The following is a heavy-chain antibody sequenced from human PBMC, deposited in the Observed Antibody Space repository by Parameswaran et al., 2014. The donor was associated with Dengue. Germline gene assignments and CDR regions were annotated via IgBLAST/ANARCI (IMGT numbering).Heavy chain of an antibody. CDR2: IYWDDDK. V-gene: IGHV2-5*08. J-gene: IGHJ4*02. CDR3: AHRSCRSGTCLNYFDY. D-gene: IGHD3-10*01. Sequence: RWIRQPPGKALEWLALIYWDDDKRYSPSLKSRLTITRDTSKNQVVLTMTNMDPVDTATYYCAHRSCRSGTCLNYFDYWGQGTLVTVSS.